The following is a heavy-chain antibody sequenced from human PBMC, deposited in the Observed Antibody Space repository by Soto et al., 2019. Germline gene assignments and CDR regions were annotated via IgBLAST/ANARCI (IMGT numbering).Heavy chain of an antibody. D-gene: IGHD3-22*01. CDR3: ARTYYYDSSGNAFDI. V-gene: IGHV5-10-1*01. J-gene: IGHJ3*02. CDR1: GYSLTSYW. CDR2: IDPSDSYT. Sequence: PGESLKISCKGSGYSLTSYWISWVRQMPGKGLEWMGRIDPSDSYTNYNPSFQGHVTISADKSISTAYLQWSSLKASDTAMYYCARTYYYDSSGNAFDIWGQGTMVTVSS.